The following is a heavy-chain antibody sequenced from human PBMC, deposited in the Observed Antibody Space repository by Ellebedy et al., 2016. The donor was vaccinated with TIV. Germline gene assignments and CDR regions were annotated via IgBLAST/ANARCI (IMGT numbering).Heavy chain of an antibody. CDR3: ARPSKDSAPLDY. V-gene: IGHV4-34*01. J-gene: IGHJ4*02. CDR1: GGSFSGYY. D-gene: IGHD2-15*01. CDR2: INHSGST. Sequence: SETLSLXCAVYGGSFSGYYWSWIRQPPGKGLEWIGEINHSGSTNYNPSLKSRVTISVDTSKNQFSLKLSSVTAADTAVYYCARPSKDSAPLDYWGQGTLVTVSS.